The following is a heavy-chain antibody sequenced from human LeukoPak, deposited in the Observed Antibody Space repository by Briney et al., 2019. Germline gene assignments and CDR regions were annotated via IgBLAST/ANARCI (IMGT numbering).Heavy chain of an antibody. CDR1: GYTFTSYD. D-gene: IGHD1-26*01. V-gene: IGHV1-8*01. CDR3: ARDRGSYYDYYYYGMDV. Sequence: ASVKVSCKASGYTFTSYDINWVRQATGQGLEWMGWMNPNSGNTGYAQKFQGRVTMTRNTSISTAYMELSSLRSEDTAVYYCARDRGSYYDYYYYGMDVWGQGTTVTVSS. J-gene: IGHJ6*02. CDR2: MNPNSGNT.